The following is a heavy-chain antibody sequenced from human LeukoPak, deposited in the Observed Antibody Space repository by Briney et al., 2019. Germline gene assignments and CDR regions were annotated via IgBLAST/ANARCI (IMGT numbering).Heavy chain of an antibody. CDR1: GYSISSSYY. Sequence: SETLSLTCTVSGYSISSSYYWGWIRQPPGKGLEWIGYIYYSGSTNYNPSLKSRVTISVDTSKNQFSLKLSSVTAADTAVYYCARVGYYPDYYMDVWGKGTTVTVSS. CDR2: IYYSGST. V-gene: IGHV4-61*05. J-gene: IGHJ6*03. CDR3: ARVGYYPDYYMDV. D-gene: IGHD2-21*01.